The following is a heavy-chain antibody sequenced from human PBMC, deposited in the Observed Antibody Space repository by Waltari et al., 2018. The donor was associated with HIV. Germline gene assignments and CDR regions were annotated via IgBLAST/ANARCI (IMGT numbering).Heavy chain of an antibody. V-gene: IGHV4-59*08. CDR3: AKLPRGPWRFDP. D-gene: IGHD3-10*01. J-gene: IGHJ5*02. Sequence: QVQVQESGPGLVKPSETLSLTCSVSGGSISIYYWGWIRQPPGKGLEWIGYISDSGTVYNPSLRGRATILVDRSKNQFSLNLISVAAADTAVYYCAKLPRGPWRFDPWGHGILVTVSS. CDR2: ISDSGT. CDR1: GGSISIYY.